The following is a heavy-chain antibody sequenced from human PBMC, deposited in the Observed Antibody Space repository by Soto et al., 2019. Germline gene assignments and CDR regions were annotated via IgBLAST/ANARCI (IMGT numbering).Heavy chain of an antibody. V-gene: IGHV3-30-3*01. Sequence: GGSLRLSCAASGFTFSSYAMHWVRQAPGKGLEWVAVISYDGSNKYYADSVKGRFTISRDNSKNTLYLQMNSLRAEDTAVYYCARDQFSIGIAVAAWGQGTLVTVSS. CDR2: ISYDGSNK. CDR1: GFTFSSYA. J-gene: IGHJ5*02. D-gene: IGHD6-19*01. CDR3: ARDQFSIGIAVAA.